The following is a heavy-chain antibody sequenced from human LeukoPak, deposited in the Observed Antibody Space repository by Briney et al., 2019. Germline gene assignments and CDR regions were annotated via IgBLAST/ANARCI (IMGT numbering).Heavy chain of an antibody. CDR2: INHSGST. V-gene: IGHV4-34*01. CDR1: GGSFSGYY. D-gene: IGHD2-2*01. CDR3: ARDKYVPAATHYYYYYGMDV. J-gene: IGHJ6*02. Sequence: SETLSLTCAVYGGSFSGYYWSWIRQPPGKGLEWIGEINHSGSTNYNPSLKSRVTISVDTSKNQFSLKLSSVTAADTAVYYCARDKYVPAATHYYYYYGMDVWGQGTTVTVSS.